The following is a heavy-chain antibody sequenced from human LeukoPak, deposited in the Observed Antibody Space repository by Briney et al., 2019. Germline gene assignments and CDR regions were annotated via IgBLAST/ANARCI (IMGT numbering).Heavy chain of an antibody. CDR3: ARAPTLWSGYYYYYYGMDV. D-gene: IGHD3-3*01. Sequence: ASVKVSCKASGGTFSSYAISWARQAPGQGLEWMGGIIPIFGTANYAQKFQGRVTITADESTSTAYMELSSLRSEDTAVYYRARAPTLWSGYYYYYYGMDVWGQGTTVTVSS. CDR1: GGTFSSYA. CDR2: IIPIFGTA. V-gene: IGHV1-69*01. J-gene: IGHJ6*02.